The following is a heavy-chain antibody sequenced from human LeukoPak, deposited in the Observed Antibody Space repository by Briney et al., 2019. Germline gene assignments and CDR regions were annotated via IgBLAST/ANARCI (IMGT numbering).Heavy chain of an antibody. CDR3: ASWDYYYYYGMDV. Sequence: PSETLSLTCAVYGGSFSGYYWSWIRQPPGKGLEWIGEINHSGSTNYNPSLKSRVTISVDTSKNQFSLKLSSVTAADTAVYYCASWDYYYYYGMDVWGQGTTVTVSS. CDR1: GGSFSGYY. V-gene: IGHV4-34*01. J-gene: IGHJ6*02. CDR2: INHSGST. D-gene: IGHD3-16*01.